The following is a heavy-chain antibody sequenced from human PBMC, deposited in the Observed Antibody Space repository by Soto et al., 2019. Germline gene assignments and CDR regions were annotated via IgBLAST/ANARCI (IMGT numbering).Heavy chain of an antibody. Sequence: PTLVNPTETLTLTCTVSGFSLSNARMGVSWIRQPPGKALEWLAHIFSNDEKSYSTSLKSRLTISKDTSKSQVVLTMTNMDPVDTATYYCARIVSYYDFWSGYYTGYYYYGMDVWGQGTTVTVSS. J-gene: IGHJ6*02. V-gene: IGHV2-26*01. CDR2: IFSNDEK. D-gene: IGHD3-3*01. CDR3: ARIVSYYDFWSGYYTGYYYYGMDV. CDR1: GFSLSNARMG.